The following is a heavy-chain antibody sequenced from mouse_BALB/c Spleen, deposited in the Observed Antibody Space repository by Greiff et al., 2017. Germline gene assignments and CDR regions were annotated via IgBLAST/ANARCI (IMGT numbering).Heavy chain of an antibody. V-gene: IGHV3-8*02. Sequence: EVQLQESGPSLVKPSQTLSLTCSVTGDSITSGYWNWIRKFPGNKLEYMGYISYSGSTYYNPSLKSRISITRDTSKNQYYLQLNSVTTEDTATYYCARYIYYGNPYWYFDVWGAGTTVTVSS. CDR1: GDSITSGY. J-gene: IGHJ1*01. CDR2: ISYSGST. D-gene: IGHD2-1*01. CDR3: ARYIYYGNPYWYFDV.